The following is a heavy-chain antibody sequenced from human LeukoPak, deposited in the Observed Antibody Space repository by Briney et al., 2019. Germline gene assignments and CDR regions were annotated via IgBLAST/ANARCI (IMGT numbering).Heavy chain of an antibody. CDR3: ARDGGSSGHDDY. V-gene: IGHV3-21*01. Sequence: GGSLRLSCAASGFTFRSYSMNWVRQAPGKGLEWVSSISSSSSYIYYADSVKGRFTTSRDNAKNSLYLQMNSLRAEDTAVYYCARDGGSSGHDDYWGQGTLVTVSS. J-gene: IGHJ4*02. CDR2: ISSSSSYI. D-gene: IGHD5-12*01. CDR1: GFTFRSYS.